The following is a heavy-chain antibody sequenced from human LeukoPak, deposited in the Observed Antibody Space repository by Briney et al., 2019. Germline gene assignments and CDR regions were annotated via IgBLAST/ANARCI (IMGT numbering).Heavy chain of an antibody. CDR2: ISGSGGST. D-gene: IGHD2-2*01. V-gene: IGHV3-23*01. Sequence: PGGSLRLSCAASGFTFSSYAMSWVRQAPGKGLEWVSAISGSGGSTYYADSVKGRFTISRDNPKNTLYLQMNSLRAEDTAVYYCARDPEYCSSTSCSYFDYWGQGTLVTVSS. J-gene: IGHJ4*02. CDR1: GFTFSSYA. CDR3: ARDPEYCSSTSCSYFDY.